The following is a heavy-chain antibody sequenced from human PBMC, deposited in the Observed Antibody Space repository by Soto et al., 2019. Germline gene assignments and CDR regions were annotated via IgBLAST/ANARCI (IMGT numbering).Heavy chain of an antibody. J-gene: IGHJ4*02. D-gene: IGHD4-17*01. CDR1: GFTFSSYW. CDR3: ARDPKMTTVTTTGTGAKNY. Sequence: GGSLRLSCAASGFTFSSYWMSWVRQAPGKGLEWVANIKQDGSEKYYVDSVKGRFTISRDNAKNSLYLQMNSLRAEDTAVYYCARDPKMTTVTTTGTGAKNYWGQGTLVTVSS. CDR2: IKQDGSEK. V-gene: IGHV3-7*01.